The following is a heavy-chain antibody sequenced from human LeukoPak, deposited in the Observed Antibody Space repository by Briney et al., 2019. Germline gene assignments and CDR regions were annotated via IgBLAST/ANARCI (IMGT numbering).Heavy chain of an antibody. D-gene: IGHD6-6*01. V-gene: IGHV3-33*01. CDR2: IWYDGSNK. Sequence: GGSLRLSCAASGFTFSSYGMHWVRQAPGKGLEWVAVIWYDGSNKYYADSVKGRFTISRDNSKKTLYLQMNSLRAEDTAVYYCARDSSSSFLDYWGQGTLVTVSS. J-gene: IGHJ4*02. CDR3: ARDSSSSFLDY. CDR1: GFTFSSYG.